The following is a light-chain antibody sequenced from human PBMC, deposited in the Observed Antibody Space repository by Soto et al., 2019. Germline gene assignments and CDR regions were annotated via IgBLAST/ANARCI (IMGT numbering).Light chain of an antibody. CDR3: QQCYSTPWT. CDR2: AAS. CDR1: QSINSY. V-gene: IGKV1-39*01. Sequence: DIQMTQSPSSLSASVGDRVTITCRASQSINSYLTWYQQKPGKAPKLLIYAASILQSGVPSRFSGSGSGTDFTLTISSLQPDDFATYYCQQCYSTPWTFGQGTKVEIK. J-gene: IGKJ1*01.